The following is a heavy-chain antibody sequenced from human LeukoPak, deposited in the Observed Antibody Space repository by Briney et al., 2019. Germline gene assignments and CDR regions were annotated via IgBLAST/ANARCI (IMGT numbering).Heavy chain of an antibody. CDR1: GYSVSSGYY. Sequence: SETLSLTCTVSGYSVSSGYYWGWIRQPPGKGLEWIGNIYHSGNTYYNPSLKSRVTISVDTSKNQFSLKLSSVTAADTAVYYRARDRDYYYMDVWGKGTTVTISS. D-gene: IGHD3-10*01. CDR2: IYHSGNT. V-gene: IGHV4-38-2*02. J-gene: IGHJ6*03. CDR3: ARDRDYYYMDV.